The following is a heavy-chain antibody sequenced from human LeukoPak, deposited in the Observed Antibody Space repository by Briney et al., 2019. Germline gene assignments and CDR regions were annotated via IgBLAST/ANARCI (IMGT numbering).Heavy chain of an antibody. CDR1: GFTFSSYS. Sequence: GGSLRLSCAASGFTFSSYSVNWVRQAPGKGLEWVSYISSSSSTIYYADSVKGRFTISRDNAKNSLYLQMNSLRAEDTAVYYCARESSSSWRDFDYWGQGTLVTVS. CDR3: ARESSSSWRDFDY. D-gene: IGHD6-13*01. CDR2: ISSSSSTI. V-gene: IGHV3-48*01. J-gene: IGHJ4*02.